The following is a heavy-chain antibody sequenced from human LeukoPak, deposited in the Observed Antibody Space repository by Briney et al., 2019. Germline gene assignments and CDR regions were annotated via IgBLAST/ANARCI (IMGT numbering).Heavy chain of an antibody. CDR1: GGSISSGDYY. D-gene: IGHD3-22*01. J-gene: IGHJ5*02. V-gene: IGHV4-30-4*01. Sequence: PSETLSLTCTVSGGSISSGDYYWSWIRQPPGKGLEWIAYMYYSGSTCYNPSLESRVTMSADTSKNQLSLKLSSVTAADTAVYYCARPYYYDSRIDPWGQGILVTVSS. CDR3: ARPYYYDSRIDP. CDR2: MYYSGST.